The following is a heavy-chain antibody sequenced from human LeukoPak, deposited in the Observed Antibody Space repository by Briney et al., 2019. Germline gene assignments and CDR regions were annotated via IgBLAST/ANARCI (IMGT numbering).Heavy chain of an antibody. D-gene: IGHD3-10*01. CDR3: ASNYYGSGSLDY. CDR2: INNIGNT. Sequence: KPSETLSLTCTVSGTSIRSYYWSWVRQPPGKGLEWVGDINNIGNTAYSPSLQSRAALSIDTSKSQLSLRLTSVTAADTAVYYCASNYYGSGSLDYWGQGNLVTVSS. J-gene: IGHJ4*02. CDR1: GTSIRSYY. V-gene: IGHV4-59*08.